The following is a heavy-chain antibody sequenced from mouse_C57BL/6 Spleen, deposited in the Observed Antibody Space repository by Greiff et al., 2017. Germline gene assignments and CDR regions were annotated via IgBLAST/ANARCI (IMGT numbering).Heavy chain of an antibody. V-gene: IGHV5-16*01. J-gene: IGHJ1*03. CDR1: GFTFSDYY. CDR2: INYDGSST. Sequence: EVKLVESEGGLVQPGSSMKLSCTASGFTFSDYYMAWVRQVPEKGLEWVANINYDGSSTYYLDSLKSRFIISRDNAKNILYLQMSSLKSEDTATYYCARARGYFDVWGTGTTVTVSS. CDR3: ARARGYFDV.